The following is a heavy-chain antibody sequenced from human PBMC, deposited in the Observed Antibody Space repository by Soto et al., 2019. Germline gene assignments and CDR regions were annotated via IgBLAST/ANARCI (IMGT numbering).Heavy chain of an antibody. CDR1: GGSISSYY. Sequence: SETLALAGTVSGGSISSYYLSWSRQPPGKGLEWIGYSYYSGITNYNPSLKSRVTISVDTSKNQFSLKLSSVTAADTAVYYCASFPPGTNSYDSSGYYPVNAFDIWGQGTMVTVSS. CDR3: ASFPPGTNSYDSSGYYPVNAFDI. D-gene: IGHD3-22*01. CDR2: SYYSGIT. J-gene: IGHJ3*02. V-gene: IGHV4-59*01.